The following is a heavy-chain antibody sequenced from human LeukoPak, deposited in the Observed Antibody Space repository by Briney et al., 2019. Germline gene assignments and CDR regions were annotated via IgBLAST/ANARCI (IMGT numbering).Heavy chain of an antibody. J-gene: IGHJ5*02. CDR3: ARESYGDYGWFDP. D-gene: IGHD4-17*01. CDR2: INPNSGGT. Sequence: ASVKVSCKASGHTFTGYYMHWVRQAPGQGLEWMGWINPNSGGTNYAQKFQGRVTMTRDTSISTAYMELSRLRSDDTAVYYCARESYGDYGWFDPWGQGTLVTVSS. V-gene: IGHV1-2*02. CDR1: GHTFTGYY.